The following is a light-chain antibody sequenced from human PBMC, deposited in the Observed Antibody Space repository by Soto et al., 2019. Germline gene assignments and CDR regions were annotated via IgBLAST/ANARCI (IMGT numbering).Light chain of an antibody. J-gene: IGKJ1*01. V-gene: IGKV3-20*01. CDR3: KQYGSSPWT. Sequence: EIVMTQSPATLSVSPGEGATLSCRASQSVSSDLAWYQQKPGQAPRLLIYRTSNRATGIQDRFSGSGSGTDFTLTIRRLEPEDFAVYYCKQYGSSPWTFGQGTKVDIK. CDR1: QSVSSD. CDR2: RTS.